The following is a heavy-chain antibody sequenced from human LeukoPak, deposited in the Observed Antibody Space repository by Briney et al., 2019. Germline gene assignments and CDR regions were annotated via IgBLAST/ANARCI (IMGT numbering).Heavy chain of an antibody. CDR1: GGSFSSGSYY. D-gene: IGHD2/OR15-2a*01. V-gene: IGHV4-61*02. J-gene: IGHJ4*02. CDR3: ARAPRPVIWLEFYYFDY. CDR2: TYTSGTT. Sequence: SETLSLTCTVSGGSFSSGSYYWSWIRQPAGMGLEWFGRTYTSGTTNYNPSLKSRVSISVDTSKNQFSLKLSSVTAADTAVYYCARAPRPVIWLEFYYFDYWGQGTLVTVSS.